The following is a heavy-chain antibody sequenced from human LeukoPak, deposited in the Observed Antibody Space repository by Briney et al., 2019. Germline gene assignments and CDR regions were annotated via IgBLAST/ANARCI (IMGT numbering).Heavy chain of an antibody. CDR1: GGSISSSSYY. CDR2: IYYSGST. D-gene: IGHD2-2*01. CDR3: ARLGYCSSTSCYDP. J-gene: IGHJ5*02. V-gene: IGHV4-39*01. Sequence: SETLSLTCTGSGGSISSSSYYWGWIRQPPGKGLEWIGSIYYSGSTYYNPSRKSRVTISVDTSKNQFSLKLSSVTAADTAVYYCARLGYCSSTSCYDPWGQGTLVTVSS.